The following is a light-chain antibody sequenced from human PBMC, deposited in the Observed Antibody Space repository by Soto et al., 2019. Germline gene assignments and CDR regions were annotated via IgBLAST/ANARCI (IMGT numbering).Light chain of an antibody. V-gene: IGKV3-15*01. CDR2: GAS. J-gene: IGKJ1*01. CDR1: QNISSN. Sequence: EIVMTQSPATLSVSPGERATLSCRASQNISSNLAWYQQKPGQAPRVLIDGASTRSTGLPARFSGSGSGTEFPVTISSLQSEDLPVYYCQQYNNWLWTFGQGTKVEIK. CDR3: QQYNNWLWT.